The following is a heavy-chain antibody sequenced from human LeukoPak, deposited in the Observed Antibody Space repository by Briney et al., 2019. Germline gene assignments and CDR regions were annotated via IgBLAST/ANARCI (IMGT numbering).Heavy chain of an antibody. V-gene: IGHV3-23*01. Sequence: PRGSLRLSCTASGFTFSSYGMNWVRQAPGKGLEWVSGITGRGEHIFYAGSVKGRFTISRDNSKNTLYLQMNSLSAEDAAVYYCVKDDGWVQYANWGQGTLVTVSS. CDR1: GFTFSSYG. J-gene: IGHJ4*02. CDR3: VKDDGWVQYAN. CDR2: ITGRGEHI. D-gene: IGHD5-24*01.